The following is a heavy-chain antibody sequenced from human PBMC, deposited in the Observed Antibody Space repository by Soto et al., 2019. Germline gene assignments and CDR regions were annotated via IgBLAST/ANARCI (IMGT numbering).Heavy chain of an antibody. CDR1: GGSFSGYY. CDR3: AGAGAARPLTIDY. Sequence: PSETLSLTCAVYGGSFSGYYWSWIRQPPGKGLEWIGEINHSGSTNYNPSLKSRVTISVDTSKNQFSPKLSSVTAADTAVYYCAGAGAARPLTIDYWGQGTLVTVS. J-gene: IGHJ4*02. V-gene: IGHV4-34*01. D-gene: IGHD6-6*01. CDR2: INHSGST.